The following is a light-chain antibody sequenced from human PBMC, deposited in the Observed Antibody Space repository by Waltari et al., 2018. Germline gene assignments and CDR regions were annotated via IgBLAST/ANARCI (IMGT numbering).Light chain of an antibody. CDR1: TSNIGHYY. CDR3: GTWDSSLSAMV. V-gene: IGLV1-51*01. J-gene: IGLJ2*01. Sequence: QSVLTQPPSVSAAPGQRVTISCSGSTSNIGHYYVSWYQQLPGTAPKLLIYDNNDRPSAIPDRFSGSKSGTSATLGITGLQTGDEADYYCGTWDSSLSAMVFGGGTTLTVL. CDR2: DNN.